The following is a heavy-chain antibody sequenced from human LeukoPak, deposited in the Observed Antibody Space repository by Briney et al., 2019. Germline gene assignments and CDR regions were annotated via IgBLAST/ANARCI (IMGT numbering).Heavy chain of an antibody. V-gene: IGHV4-38-2*02. CDR2: IYHSGST. CDR3: ARTYYYDRPIDY. J-gene: IGHJ4*02. CDR1: GYSISSGYY. Sequence: SETLSLTCTVSGYSISSGYYWGWIRQPPGKGLEWIGSIYHSGSTYYNPSLKSRVTISVDTSKNQFSLKLSSVTAADTAVYYCARTYYYDRPIDYWGQGTLVTVSS. D-gene: IGHD3-22*01.